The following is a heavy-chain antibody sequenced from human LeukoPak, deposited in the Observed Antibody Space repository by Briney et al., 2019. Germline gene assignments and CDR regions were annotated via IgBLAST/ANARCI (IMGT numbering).Heavy chain of an antibody. D-gene: IGHD2-15*01. V-gene: IGHV3-21*01. CDR1: GFTFSTYS. CDR2: ISGSSSYI. Sequence: GGSLRLSCAASGFTFSTYSMNWVRQAPGKGLEWVSSISGSSSYIYYADSVTGRFTISRDNAKNSLYLQMNSLRAEDTAVYYCVIDLGDYDDFWGQGTLVSVSS. J-gene: IGHJ4*02. CDR3: VIDLGDYDDF.